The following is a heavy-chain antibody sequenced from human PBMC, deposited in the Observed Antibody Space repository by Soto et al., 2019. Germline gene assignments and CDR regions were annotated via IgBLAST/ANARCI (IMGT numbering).Heavy chain of an antibody. V-gene: IGHV1-2*04. CDR2: INPNSGGT. CDR3: ARGGRIAARPSYYYYGMDV. Sequence: GASVKVSCKASGYTFTGYYMHWVRQAPGQGLERMGWINPNSGGTNYAQKFQGWVTMTRDTSISTAYMELSRLRSDDTAVYYCARGGRIAARPSYYYYGMDVWGQGTTVTVSS. J-gene: IGHJ6*02. D-gene: IGHD6-6*01. CDR1: GYTFTGYY.